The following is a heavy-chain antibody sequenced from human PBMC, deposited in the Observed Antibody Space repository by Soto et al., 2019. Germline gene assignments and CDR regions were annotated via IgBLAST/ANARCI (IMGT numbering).Heavy chain of an antibody. V-gene: IGHV1-69*01. J-gene: IGHJ6*02. CDR2: IIPIFGTA. CDR1: GGTFSSYA. D-gene: IGHD3-3*01. CDR3: ASTYYDFWSDYYYYYGMDV. Sequence: QVKLVQSGAEVKKPGSSVKVSCKASGGTFSSYAISWVRQAPGQGLEWMGGIIPIFGTANYAQKFQGRVTITADESTSTAYMELSSLRSEDTAVYYCASTYYDFWSDYYYYYGMDVWGQGTTVTVSS.